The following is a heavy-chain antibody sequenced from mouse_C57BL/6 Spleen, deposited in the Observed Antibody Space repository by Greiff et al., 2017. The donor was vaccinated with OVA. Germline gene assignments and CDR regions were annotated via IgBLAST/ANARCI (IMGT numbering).Heavy chain of an antibody. CDR3: ARGYGNYEY. CDR1: GFTFSSYT. V-gene: IGHV5-9*01. D-gene: IGHD2-10*02. Sequence: EVQVVESGGGLVKPGGSLKLSCAASGFTFSSYTMSWVRQTPEKRLEWVATISGGGGNTYYPDSVKGRFTISRDNAKNTLYLQMSSLRSEDTALYYCARGYGNYEYWGQGTTLTVSS. J-gene: IGHJ2*01. CDR2: ISGGGGNT.